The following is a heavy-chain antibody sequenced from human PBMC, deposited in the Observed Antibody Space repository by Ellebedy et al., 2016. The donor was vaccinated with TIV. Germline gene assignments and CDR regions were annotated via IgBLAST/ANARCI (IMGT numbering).Heavy chain of an antibody. CDR3: AREGTYYRGGNCNFDN. J-gene: IGHJ4*02. CDR2: TNTNTGNP. D-gene: IGHD2-15*01. CDR1: GYTFSKNA. Sequence: AASVKVSCKTSGYTFSKNAMHWVRQAPGQGLEGMGWTNTNTGNPTYAKAFTGRCVFSLDTSVSTTYLYISDRKPEATAVYYCAREGTYYRGGNCNFDNWGQGTLVSVSS. V-gene: IGHV7-4-1*02.